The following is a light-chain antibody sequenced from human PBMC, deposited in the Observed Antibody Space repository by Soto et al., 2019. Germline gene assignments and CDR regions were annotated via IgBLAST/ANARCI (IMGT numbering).Light chain of an antibody. CDR2: DVS. V-gene: IGLV2-14*03. Sequence: QSALTQPASVSGSPGQSITISCTGTSSDVDGYNYVSWYQHHPGKAPKLMIYDVSNRPSGVSNRFSGSKSGNTASLTISGLQPEDEADYYCCSYTTSNTRQIVFGTGTKVTVL. CDR1: SSDVDGYNY. J-gene: IGLJ1*01. CDR3: CSYTTSNTRQIV.